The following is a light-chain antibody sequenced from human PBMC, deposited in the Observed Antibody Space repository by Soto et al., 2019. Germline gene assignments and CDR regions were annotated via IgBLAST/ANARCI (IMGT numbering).Light chain of an antibody. J-gene: IGKJ1*01. CDR3: QQYASSPGT. V-gene: IGKV3-20*01. Sequence: EIVLTRSPDTLSLSPVEIATLSFRASQSISSTHLVWYQQKPGQAPSLLIFGASSRATGIPDRLSGSGSGTDFTLTISGLEPEDFAVYYCQQYASSPGTFGQGTKVDIK. CDR2: GAS. CDR1: QSISSTH.